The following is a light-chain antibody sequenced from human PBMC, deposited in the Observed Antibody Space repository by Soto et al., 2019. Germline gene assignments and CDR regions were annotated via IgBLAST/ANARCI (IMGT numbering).Light chain of an antibody. CDR1: QSVTSG. J-gene: IGKJ1*01. CDR2: GAS. Sequence: EVVLTQSPGTLCLSPGERAIVSCRASQSVTSGYVAWYQQKRGQAPRLLIYGASTRATGIPARFSGSGSGTEFTLTISSLQSEDFAVYYCQPYNNWPPWTFGPGTKVDIK. V-gene: IGKV3-15*01. CDR3: QPYNNWPPWT.